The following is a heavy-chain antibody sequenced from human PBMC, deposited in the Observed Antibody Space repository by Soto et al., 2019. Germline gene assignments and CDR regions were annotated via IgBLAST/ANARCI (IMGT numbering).Heavy chain of an antibody. CDR1: GGTFSRHA. CDR3: ARGWGYDSNDYYYAY. CDR2: IIPIFGTA. J-gene: IGHJ4*02. V-gene: IGHV1-69*01. Sequence: QVQLVQSGAEVRKPGSSVKVSCKASGGTFSRHAISWVRQAPGQVLEWMGGIIPIFGTANHAQKFQGRVTIIADESTSTVYMEWSSLRSEDTAMYYCARGWGYDSNDYYYAYWGQGTLVIVSS. D-gene: IGHD3-22*01.